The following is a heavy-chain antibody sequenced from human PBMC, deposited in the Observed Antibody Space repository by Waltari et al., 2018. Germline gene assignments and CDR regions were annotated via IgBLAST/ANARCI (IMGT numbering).Heavy chain of an antibody. CDR1: GFTFSGYL. CDR2: LDIDARRT. CDR3: VADSGMWRPHS. J-gene: IGHJ4*02. Sequence: EVHLVESGGGLVQPGGYRRLSCTASGFTFSGYLIHWVRQDPGKGLVWFPRLDIDARRTIYAASVKGPFTISRVNSDNTLYLHMLSLRVDSTGIYYCVADSGMWRPHSWGQGTVVSVSS. D-gene: IGHD6-13*01. V-gene: IGHV3-74*01.